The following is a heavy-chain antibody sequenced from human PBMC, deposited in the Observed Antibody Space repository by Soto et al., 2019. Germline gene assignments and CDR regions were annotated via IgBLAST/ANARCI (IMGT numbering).Heavy chain of an antibody. V-gene: IGHV1-58*01. Sequence: SVKVSCKASGFTFTSSAVQWVRQARGQRLEWIGWIVVGSGNTNYAQKFQERVTITRDMSTSTAYMELSSLRSEDTAVYYCAAAYYYDSSGWEPPVNYYYGMDVWGQGTTVTVSS. CDR1: GFTFTSSA. CDR3: AAAYYYDSSGWEPPVNYYYGMDV. D-gene: IGHD3-22*01. CDR2: IVVGSGNT. J-gene: IGHJ6*02.